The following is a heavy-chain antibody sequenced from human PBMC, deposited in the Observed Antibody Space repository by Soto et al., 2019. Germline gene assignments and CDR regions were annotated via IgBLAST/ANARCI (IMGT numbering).Heavy chain of an antibody. D-gene: IGHD3-22*01. CDR3: AREPSYYYDSSGYYSWFDP. J-gene: IGHJ5*02. V-gene: IGHV4-31*03. Sequence: SETLSLTCTVSGVSISSGGYYWNWIRQHPGKGLEWIAYIYYTGTTYYNPSLKSRVTISIDRSNNQFSLMLSSVTAADTAVYYCAREPSYYYDSSGYYSWFDPWGQGTLVTVSS. CDR1: GVSISSGGYY. CDR2: IYYTGTT.